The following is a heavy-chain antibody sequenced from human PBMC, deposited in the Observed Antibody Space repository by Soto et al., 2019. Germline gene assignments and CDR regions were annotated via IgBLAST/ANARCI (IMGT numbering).Heavy chain of an antibody. CDR3: GGGGVSTRNFDY. J-gene: IGHJ4*02. CDR1: GYNFAGYW. D-gene: IGHD3-3*01. V-gene: IGHV5-51*01. CDR2: IYPSDSDT. Sequence: PGESLKISCKGSGYNFAGYWIAWVRQMPGKGLELMGIIYPSDSDTRYRPSFQGQVTISADKSISSPYLQWSSLRASDTAMSHCGGGGVSTRNFDYRGQGHRITAAS.